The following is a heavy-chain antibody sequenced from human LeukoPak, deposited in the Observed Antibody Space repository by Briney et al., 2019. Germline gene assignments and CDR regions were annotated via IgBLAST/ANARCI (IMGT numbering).Heavy chain of an antibody. D-gene: IGHD3-10*01. Sequence: GGSLRLSCAASGFTFSSYSMNWVRQAPGKGLEWVSSISSSSSYIYYADSVKGRFTISRDNAKNSLYLQMNSLRAEDTAVYYCAKALGYYGSGSYYFDYWGQGTLVTVSS. V-gene: IGHV3-21*04. CDR2: ISSSSSYI. CDR1: GFTFSSYS. J-gene: IGHJ4*02. CDR3: AKALGYYGSGSYYFDY.